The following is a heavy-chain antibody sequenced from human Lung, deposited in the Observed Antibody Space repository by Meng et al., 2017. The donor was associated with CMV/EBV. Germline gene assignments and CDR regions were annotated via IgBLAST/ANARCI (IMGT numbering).Heavy chain of an antibody. CDR3: ARDAVRYCSSTSCYGPPKQQLVEYDY. CDR2: ISSSSSYI. J-gene: IGHJ4*02. Sequence: GGSLRLXCAASGFTFSSYSMNWVRQAPGKGLEWVSSISSSSSYIYYADSVKGRFTISRDNAKNSLYLQMNSLRAEDTAVYYCARDAVRYCSSTSCYGPPKQQLVEYDYXGQGTLVTSPQ. D-gene: IGHD2-2*01. V-gene: IGHV3-21*01. CDR1: GFTFSSYS.